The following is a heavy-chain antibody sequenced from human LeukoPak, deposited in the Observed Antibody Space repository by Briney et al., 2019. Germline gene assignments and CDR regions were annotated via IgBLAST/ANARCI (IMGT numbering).Heavy chain of an antibody. V-gene: IGHV4-4*02. Sequence: PSETLSLTCAVSGGSISSSNWWSWVRQPPGKGLEWIGEIYHSGSTNYNPSLKSRVTISVDKSKNQFSPKLSSVTAADTAVYYCARDGYCSGGSCYDYYYGMDVWGQGTTVTVSS. CDR1: GGSISSSNW. D-gene: IGHD2-15*01. CDR3: ARDGYCSGGSCYDYYYGMDV. J-gene: IGHJ6*02. CDR2: IYHSGST.